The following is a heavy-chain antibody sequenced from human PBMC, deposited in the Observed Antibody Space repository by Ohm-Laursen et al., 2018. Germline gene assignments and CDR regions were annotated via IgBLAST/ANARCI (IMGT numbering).Heavy chain of an antibody. J-gene: IGHJ3*02. D-gene: IGHD3-22*01. V-gene: IGHV3-23*01. Sequence: GSLRLSCAAAGFTFSTYAMSWVRQTPGKGLEWVSGISGNGGSSYHADSVKGRFTISRDNSKNTLYLQMSSLRAEDTAVYYCAAVLIRAFDIWGQGTLVTVSS. CDR2: ISGNGGSS. CDR3: AAVLIRAFDI. CDR1: GFTFSTYA.